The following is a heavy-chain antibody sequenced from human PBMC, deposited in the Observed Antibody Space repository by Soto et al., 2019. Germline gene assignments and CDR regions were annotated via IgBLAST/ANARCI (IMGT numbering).Heavy chain of an antibody. CDR1: GFTFADYA. J-gene: IGHJ5*01. D-gene: IGHD3-16*01. V-gene: IGHV3-30*01. CDR2: ISYSGDRQ. Sequence: GGSLRLSCVASGFTFADYAMHWVRRIPGKGLEWVAVISYSGDRQYYAESVKGRFTISRDNSKKTLYLQMFSLTSEDSAVFYCARTPAAMITDRYNWFDSWGPGTQVTVSS. CDR3: ARTPAAMITDRYNWFDS.